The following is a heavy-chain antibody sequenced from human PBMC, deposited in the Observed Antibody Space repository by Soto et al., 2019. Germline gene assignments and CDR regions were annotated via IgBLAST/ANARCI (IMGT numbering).Heavy chain of an antibody. Sequence: GGSLILSCVGSGFTFSSYWMSWVRQAPGKGLEWVANIKQDGSEKYYVDSVKGRFTISRDNAKNSLYLQMSGLRAEDTAVYYCARSRTIYSDSSGYVDYWGQGTLVTVSS. CDR3: ARSRTIYSDSSGYVDY. J-gene: IGHJ4*02. D-gene: IGHD3-22*01. CDR1: GFTFSSYW. V-gene: IGHV3-7*01. CDR2: IKQDGSEK.